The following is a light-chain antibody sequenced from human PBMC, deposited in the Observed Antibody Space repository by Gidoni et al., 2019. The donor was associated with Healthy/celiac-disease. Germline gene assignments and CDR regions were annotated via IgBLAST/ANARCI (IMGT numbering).Light chain of an antibody. Sequence: DIVMTQSPDSLAVSLGERATINCKSSQSVLYSSNNKNHLAWYQQKPGQPPKLLMYWASTRESGVPDRFRGSGSGTDFTLTISSLQAEDVAVYYCQQYYSTPPTFGQGTKVEIK. CDR1: QSVLYSSNNKNH. J-gene: IGKJ1*01. V-gene: IGKV4-1*01. CDR2: WAS. CDR3: QQYYSTPPT.